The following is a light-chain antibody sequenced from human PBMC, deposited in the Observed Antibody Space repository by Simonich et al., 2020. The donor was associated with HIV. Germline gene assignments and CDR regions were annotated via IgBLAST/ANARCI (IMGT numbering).Light chain of an antibody. V-gene: IGLV2-14*01. J-gene: IGLJ3*02. CDR1: SSDVGGYNY. CDR3: SSYTSSSTWV. Sequence: QSVLTQPVSVSGSPGQPITISCTGTSSDVGGYNYVSWYQPHPGKAPKVMIYAVRKRPSGVSNRFSGSKSGNTASLTISGLQAEDEADYYCSSYTSSSTWVFGGGTKLTVL. CDR2: AVR.